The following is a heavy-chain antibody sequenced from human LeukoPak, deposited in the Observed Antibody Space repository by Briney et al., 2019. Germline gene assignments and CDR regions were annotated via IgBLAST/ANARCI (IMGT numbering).Heavy chain of an antibody. D-gene: IGHD3-10*01. V-gene: IGHV3-23*01. CDR1: GFTFSSYA. J-gene: IGHJ4*02. CDR3: ARVPYVSGTFDY. CDR2: ISGSGGST. Sequence: GSLRLSCAASGFTFSSYAMSWVRQAPGKGLEWVSAISGSGGSTYYADSVKGRFTISRDNSKNTLYLQMNSLRAEDTAVYYCARVPYVSGTFDYWGQGTLVTVSS.